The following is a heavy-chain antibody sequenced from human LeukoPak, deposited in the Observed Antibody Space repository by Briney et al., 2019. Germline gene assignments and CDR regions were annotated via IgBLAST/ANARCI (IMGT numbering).Heavy chain of an antibody. V-gene: IGHV3-23*01. CDR2: ISGSGGST. CDR1: GFTFSSYA. Sequence: GGSLRLSCAASGFTFSSYAMSWVRQAPGKGLEWVSAISGSGGSTYYADSVKGRFTISRDNSKNTLYLQMNSLRAEDTAVYYCAKGQQLVPDYYYYMDVWGKGTTVTVSS. D-gene: IGHD6-13*01. CDR3: AKGQQLVPDYYYYMDV. J-gene: IGHJ6*03.